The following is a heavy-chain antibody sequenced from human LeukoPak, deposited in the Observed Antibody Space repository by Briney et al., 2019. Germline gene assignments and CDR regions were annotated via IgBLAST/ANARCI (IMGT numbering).Heavy chain of an antibody. CDR2: IWYDGSNK. CDR3: ARDRLELRTSYAFDI. Sequence: GGSLRLSCAASGFTFSSYGMHWVRQAPGKGLEWVAVIWYDGSNKYYADSVKGRFTISRDNSKNTLYLQMNSLRAEDTAVYCCARDRLELRTSYAFDIWGQGTMVTVSS. V-gene: IGHV3-33*01. J-gene: IGHJ3*02. CDR1: GFTFSSYG. D-gene: IGHD1-7*01.